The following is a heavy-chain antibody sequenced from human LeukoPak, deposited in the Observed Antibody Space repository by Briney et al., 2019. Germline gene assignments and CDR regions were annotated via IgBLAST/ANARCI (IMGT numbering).Heavy chain of an antibody. V-gene: IGHV4-34*01. CDR1: GGSFSGYY. Sequence: PSETLSLTCAVYGGSFSGYYWSWIHQPPGKGLEWIGEINHSGSTNYNPSLKSRVTISVDTSKNQFSLKLSSVTAADTAVYYCARGGLITIFGVASSLDYWGQGTLVTVSS. CDR2: INHSGST. D-gene: IGHD3-3*01. J-gene: IGHJ4*02. CDR3: ARGGLITIFGVASSLDY.